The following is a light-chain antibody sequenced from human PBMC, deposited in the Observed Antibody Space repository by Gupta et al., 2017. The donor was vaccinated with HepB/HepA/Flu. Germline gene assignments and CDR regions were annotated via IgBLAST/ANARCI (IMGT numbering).Light chain of an antibody. Sequence: IVLTQSPGTVSLSPGEGATLSCSASRTVTNNYLAWYRLKPGQAPRLIIYRASNSANGMPAGYSGSGLETAFTLTSSGLEHNDFAIYTVHQYSKSITYGEGTMVDMK. CDR3: HQYSKSIT. V-gene: IGKV3-20*01. CDR2: RAS. J-gene: IGKJ4*02. CDR1: RTVTNNY.